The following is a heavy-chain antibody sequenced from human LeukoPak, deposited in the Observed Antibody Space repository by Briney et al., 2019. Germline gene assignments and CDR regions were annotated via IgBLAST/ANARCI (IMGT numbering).Heavy chain of an antibody. CDR3: AKDQLEYSSGWFDY. D-gene: IGHD6-19*01. CDR2: ISWNSGSI. Sequence: PGGSLRLSCAASGFTFDGYAMHWVRQAPGKGLEWVSGISWNSGSIGYADSVKGRFTISRDNAKNSLYLQMNSLRAEDTALYYCAKDQLEYSSGWFDYWGQGTLVTVSS. CDR1: GFTFDGYA. V-gene: IGHV3-9*01. J-gene: IGHJ4*02.